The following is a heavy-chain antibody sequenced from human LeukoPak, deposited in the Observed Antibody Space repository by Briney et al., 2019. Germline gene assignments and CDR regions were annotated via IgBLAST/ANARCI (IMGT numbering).Heavy chain of an antibody. CDR1: GFTFSSYE. J-gene: IGHJ3*02. V-gene: IGHV3-48*03. CDR3: AGTLGFPNAFDI. CDR2: ISSSGSTI. Sequence: PGGSLRLSCATSGFTFSSYEMNWVRQAPGKGLEWVSYISSSGSTIYYADSVKGRFTISRDNAKNSLYLQMNSLRAEDTAVYYCAGTLGFPNAFDIWAKGQWSPSLQ.